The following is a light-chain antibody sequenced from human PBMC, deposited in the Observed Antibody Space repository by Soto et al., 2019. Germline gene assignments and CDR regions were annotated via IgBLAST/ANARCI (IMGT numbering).Light chain of an antibody. V-gene: IGLV2-14*01. CDR2: EVS. J-gene: IGLJ1*01. Sequence: VLTQPASVSGSPGQSITISCTGTSSDVGGYNYVSWYQQHPGKAPKLMIYEVSNRPSGVSNRFSGSKSGNTASLTISGLQTEDEADYYCSSYTSSSTLYVFGTGTKVTVL. CDR3: SSYTSSSTLYV. CDR1: SSDVGGYNY.